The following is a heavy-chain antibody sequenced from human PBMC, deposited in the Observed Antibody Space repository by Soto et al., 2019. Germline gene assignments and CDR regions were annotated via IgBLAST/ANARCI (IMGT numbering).Heavy chain of an antibody. CDR3: ARASPFVVVVAATREFDY. D-gene: IGHD2-15*01. Sequence: SETLSLTCAVYGGSFSGYYWSWIRQPPGKGLEWIGEINHSGSTNYNPSLKSRVTISVDTSKNQFSLKLSSVTAADTAVYYCARASPFVVVVAATREFDYWGQGTLVNVSS. V-gene: IGHV4-34*01. CDR2: INHSGST. J-gene: IGHJ4*02. CDR1: GGSFSGYY.